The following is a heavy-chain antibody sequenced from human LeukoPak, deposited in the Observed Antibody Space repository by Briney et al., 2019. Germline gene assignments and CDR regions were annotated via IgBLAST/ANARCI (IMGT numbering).Heavy chain of an antibody. CDR1: GFTFSYYS. CDR3: ARGGQYDTSGYYPIDY. D-gene: IGHD3-22*01. CDR2: IAYDGDNK. Sequence: GGSLRLSCAASGFTFSYYSMHWVRQTPGKGLEWVALIAYDGDNKYYADSVKGRFTISRYNSKNTLFLQMNSLRAEDTAVYYCARGGQYDTSGYYPIDYWGQGTLVTVSS. J-gene: IGHJ4*02. V-gene: IGHV3-30*04.